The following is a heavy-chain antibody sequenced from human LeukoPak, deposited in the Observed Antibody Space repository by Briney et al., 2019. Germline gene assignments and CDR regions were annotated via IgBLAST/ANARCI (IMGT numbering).Heavy chain of an antibody. J-gene: IGHJ6*03. CDR3: ARDLTYSSSWYDYYYYYMDV. Sequence: ASVKVSCKASGYTFTGYYMHWVRQAPGQGLEWMGWINPNSGGTNYAQKFQGRVTMTRDTSISTAYMELSRLRSDDTAMYYCARDLTYSSSWYDYYYYYMDVWGKGTTVTVSS. D-gene: IGHD6-13*01. CDR2: INPNSGGT. CDR1: GYTFTGYY. V-gene: IGHV1-2*02.